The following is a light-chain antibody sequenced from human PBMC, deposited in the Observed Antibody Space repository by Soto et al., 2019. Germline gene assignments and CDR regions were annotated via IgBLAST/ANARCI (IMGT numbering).Light chain of an antibody. J-gene: IGKJ4*01. CDR2: ASS. CDR3: QQYNSYSSLT. V-gene: IGKV1-39*01. CDR1: QNIKTY. Sequence: DIQMTQSPSSLSASVGDSVTITCRASQNIKTYLNWYQQKPGKAPNLLIYASSSLHCGVRSRFRGSGSGTDFTLTISSLQPEDFASYYCQQYNSYSSLTFGGGAKVDIK.